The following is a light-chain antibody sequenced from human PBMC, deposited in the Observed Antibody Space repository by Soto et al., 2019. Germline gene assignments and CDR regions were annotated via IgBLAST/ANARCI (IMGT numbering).Light chain of an antibody. CDR2: EVS. J-gene: IGLJ3*02. Sequence: QSALTQPASVSGSPGQSITISCTGTSSDVGNYNYVSWYQQHPGKAPKLMISEVSNRPSGVPNRFSGSKSGNTASLTISGLQADDEADYYCSSYTTSTTGVFGGGTKLTVL. CDR3: SSYTTSTTGV. CDR1: SSDVGNYNY. V-gene: IGLV2-14*01.